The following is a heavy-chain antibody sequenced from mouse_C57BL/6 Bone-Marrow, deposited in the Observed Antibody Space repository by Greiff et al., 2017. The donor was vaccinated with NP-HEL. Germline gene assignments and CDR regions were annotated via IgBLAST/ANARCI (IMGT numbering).Heavy chain of an antibody. CDR3: TRIGGNYGGSWFAY. Sequence: QVQLQQSGAELVRPGASVTLSCKASGYTFTDYEMHWVKQTPVHGLEWIGAIDPETGGTAYNQKFKGKAILTADKSSSTAYMELRSLTSEDSAVYYCTRIGGNYGGSWFAYWGQGTLVTVSA. CDR1: GYTFTDYE. D-gene: IGHD2-1*01. V-gene: IGHV1-15*01. J-gene: IGHJ3*01. CDR2: IDPETGGT.